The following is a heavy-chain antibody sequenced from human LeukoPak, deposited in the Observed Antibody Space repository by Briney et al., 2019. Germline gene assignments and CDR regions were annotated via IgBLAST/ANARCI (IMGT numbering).Heavy chain of an antibody. CDR2: IYTSGST. CDR1: GGSFSTYY. Sequence: SETLSLTCTVSGGSFSTYYWSWIRQPAGKGLEWIGRIYTSGSTNYNPSLKSRVTMSVDTSKNQFSLKLSSVTAADTAVYYCAREGPCSSTSCFFDYWGQGTLVTVSS. J-gene: IGHJ4*02. D-gene: IGHD2-2*01. CDR3: AREGPCSSTSCFFDY. V-gene: IGHV4-4*07.